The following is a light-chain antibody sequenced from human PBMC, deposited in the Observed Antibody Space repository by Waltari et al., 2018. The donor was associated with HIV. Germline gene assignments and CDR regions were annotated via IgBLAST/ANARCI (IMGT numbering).Light chain of an antibody. Sequence: DIVMTQSPASLAVSLGERATINCKSSQSVLYSSNNKNYLAWYQQRPGQPPKLLIYWASTRESGVPDRFSGSGSWTDFTLTISSLQAEDVTVYYSQQYYSTPLTFGGGTEVEIK. CDR1: QSVLYSSNNKNY. CDR2: WAS. CDR3: QQYYSTPLT. J-gene: IGKJ4*01. V-gene: IGKV4-1*01.